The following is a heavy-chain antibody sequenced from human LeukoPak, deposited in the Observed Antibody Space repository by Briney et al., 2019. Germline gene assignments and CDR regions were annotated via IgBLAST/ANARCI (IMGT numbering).Heavy chain of an antibody. D-gene: IGHD4-17*01. Sequence: SETLSLTCTVSGSSFTSNNYYWGWIRQPPGKGLEWIGSIYYSGSTYYNPSLKSRVTISIDTSKNQFSLKLSSVTAADTAVYYCALNPMTTETSYYFDYWGQGALITVSS. CDR2: IYYSGST. J-gene: IGHJ4*02. CDR1: GSSFTSNNYY. CDR3: ALNPMTTETSYYFDY. V-gene: IGHV4-39*01.